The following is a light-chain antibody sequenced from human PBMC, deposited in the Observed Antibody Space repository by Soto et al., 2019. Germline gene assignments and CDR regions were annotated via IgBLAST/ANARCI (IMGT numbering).Light chain of an antibody. J-gene: IGKJ1*01. CDR3: QESHSFLWGT. CDR1: QSISTS. V-gene: IGKV1-39*01. CDR2: GAS. Sequence: DIQMTQSPSSLSASVGDRVTITCRTSQSISTSLNWYQQKPGKAPKVLIYGASSLHSGVPSRFSGGGSGTDFTLTISSLQPEDFATDYCQESHSFLWGTFGPGTKVEIK.